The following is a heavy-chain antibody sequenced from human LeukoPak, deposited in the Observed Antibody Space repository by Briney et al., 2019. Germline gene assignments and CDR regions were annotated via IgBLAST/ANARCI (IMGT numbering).Heavy chain of an antibody. V-gene: IGHV3-53*01. CDR1: GFTFSSYN. CDR2: IYSGGNT. D-gene: IGHD6-19*01. J-gene: IGHJ4*02. Sequence: PGGSLRLSCAASGFTFSSYNMSWVRQAPGRGLEWVSAIYSGGNTYYADSVKGRFTISRDNSKNTLFLQMNSLRAEDTAVYYCARGESAVADKALDYWGQGTLVTVSS. CDR3: ARGESAVADKALDY.